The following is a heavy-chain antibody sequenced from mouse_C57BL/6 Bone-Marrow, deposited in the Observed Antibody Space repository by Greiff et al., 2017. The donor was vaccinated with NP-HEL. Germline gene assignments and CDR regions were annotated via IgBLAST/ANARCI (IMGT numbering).Heavy chain of an antibody. Sequence: EVMLVESGGGLVQPGGSLKLSCAASGFTFSDHGMAWVRQAPRKGPEWVAFISNLACSIYYADTLKGRFPISRENAKTTLYLEMSSLRAEATAVYYCARHEGSGFDYWGQGTTLTVSS. J-gene: IGHJ2*01. V-gene: IGHV5-15*01. CDR1: GFTFSDHG. D-gene: IGHD1-1*02. CDR2: ISNLACSI. CDR3: ARHEGSGFDY.